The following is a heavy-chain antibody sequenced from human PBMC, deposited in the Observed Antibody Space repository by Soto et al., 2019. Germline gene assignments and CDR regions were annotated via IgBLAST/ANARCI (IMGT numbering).Heavy chain of an antibody. V-gene: IGHV1-18*01. J-gene: IGHJ4*02. CDR2: FNPDNQNT. CDR1: GYRFTTYG. Sequence: GASVKVSCKVSGYRFTTYGINWVRQAPGQGLEWVGWFNPDNQNTNYAQKFQDRVSLTTDSSTNTAYMELRDLRSDDTAVYYCARVRFGDPFDFWGQRSLVTVSS. D-gene: IGHD3-16*01. CDR3: ARVRFGDPFDF.